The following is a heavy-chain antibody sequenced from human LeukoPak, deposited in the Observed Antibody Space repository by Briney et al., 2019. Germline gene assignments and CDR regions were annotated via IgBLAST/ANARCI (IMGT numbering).Heavy chain of an antibody. CDR3: ARDYCSGGSCYWYYYYYYMDV. CDR2: MNGNGGRI. V-gene: IGHV3-23*01. D-gene: IGHD2-15*01. Sequence: GGTLRLSCAASGFTFSSYGMAWVRQAPGKGLEWVSGMNGNGGRIYYADSVKGRFTISRDNSKNTLYLQMNSLRAEDMAVYYCARDYCSGGSCYWYYYYYYMDVWGKGTTVTVSS. J-gene: IGHJ6*03. CDR1: GFTFSSYG.